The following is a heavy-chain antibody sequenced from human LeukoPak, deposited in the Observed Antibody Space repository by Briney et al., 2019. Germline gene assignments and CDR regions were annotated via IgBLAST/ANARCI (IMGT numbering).Heavy chain of an antibody. CDR1: GGSISSGGYY. V-gene: IGHV4-31*03. CDR3: ARGKTMIDAFDI. D-gene: IGHD3-22*01. Sequence: SETLSLTCTVSGGSISSGGYYWSWIRQHPGKGLEWIGYIYYSGSTYYNPSLKSRVTISVDTSKNQFSLKLSSVTAADTAVYYCARGKTMIDAFDIWGQGTMVTVSS. CDR2: IYYSGST. J-gene: IGHJ3*02.